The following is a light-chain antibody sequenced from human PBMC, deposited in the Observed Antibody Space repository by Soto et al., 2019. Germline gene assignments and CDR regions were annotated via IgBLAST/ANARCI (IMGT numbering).Light chain of an antibody. CDR2: DES. Sequence: EIVLTQSPGTLSLSPGERASLSCRASQSVSRNYVAWYHYKPGQAPRLLIYDESTRATGIPDRFSGSGSGADFTLTISRLEPEDFAVYFCQQYGRTPLTFGGGSKVEIK. J-gene: IGKJ4*01. V-gene: IGKV3-20*01. CDR1: QSVSRNY. CDR3: QQYGRTPLT.